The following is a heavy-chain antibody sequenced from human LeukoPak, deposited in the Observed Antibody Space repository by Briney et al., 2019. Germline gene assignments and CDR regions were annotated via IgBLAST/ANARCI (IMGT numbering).Heavy chain of an antibody. V-gene: IGHV1-2*02. Sequence: ASVKVSCKASGYTFTGYYVHWVRQAPGQGLEWMGWINPNSGGTNYAQKFQGRVTMTRDTSISTAYMELSRLRSDDTAVYYCARDKPHVLRFLEWSGAYYYYGMDVWGQGTTVTVSS. D-gene: IGHD3-3*01. CDR2: INPNSGGT. J-gene: IGHJ6*02. CDR3: ARDKPHVLRFLEWSGAYYYYGMDV. CDR1: GYTFTGYY.